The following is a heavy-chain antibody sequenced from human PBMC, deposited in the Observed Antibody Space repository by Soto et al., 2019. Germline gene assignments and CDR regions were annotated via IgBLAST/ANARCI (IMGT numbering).Heavy chain of an antibody. Sequence: PGGSLRLSCAASGFTFSSYWMHWVRQAPGKGLVWVSRINSDGSSTSYADSVKGRFTISRDNAKNTLYLQMNSLRAEDTAVYYCASSRAYSGSYSSWGQGTLVTVSS. J-gene: IGHJ5*02. D-gene: IGHD1-26*01. CDR3: ASSRAYSGSYSS. CDR1: GFTFSSYW. CDR2: INSDGSST. V-gene: IGHV3-74*01.